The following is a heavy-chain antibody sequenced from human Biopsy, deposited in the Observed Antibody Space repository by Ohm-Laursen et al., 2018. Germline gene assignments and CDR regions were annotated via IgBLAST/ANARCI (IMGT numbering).Heavy chain of an antibody. V-gene: IGHV4-61*01. J-gene: IGHJ6*02. CDR2: IYDRGSTA. CDR1: GDSVSSGSFY. CDR3: ARATNSTGWPYYYFYGMDV. Sequence: GTLSLTCTVSGDSVSSGSFYWTWIRQPPGQGLEYIGYIYDRGSTANYNPSLESRVTMSVDMPKNQFSLRLNSVTAADTAVYYCARATNSTGWPYYYFYGMDVWGQGTTVTVSS. D-gene: IGHD2/OR15-2a*01.